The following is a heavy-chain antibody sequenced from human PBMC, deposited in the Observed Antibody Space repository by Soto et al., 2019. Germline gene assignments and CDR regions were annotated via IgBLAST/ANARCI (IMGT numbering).Heavy chain of an antibody. CDR3: ARVVYYYGSGSRYYYMDV. CDR2: ISAYNGNA. V-gene: IGHV1-18*01. J-gene: IGHJ6*03. Sequence: ASVKVSCKASGYTFTSYGISWVRQAPGQGLEWMGWISAYNGNANYAQKFQGRVTITADKSTSTAYMELSSLRSEDTAVYYCARVVYYYGSGSRYYYMDVWGQGTTVTVSS. D-gene: IGHD3-10*01. CDR1: GYTFTSYG.